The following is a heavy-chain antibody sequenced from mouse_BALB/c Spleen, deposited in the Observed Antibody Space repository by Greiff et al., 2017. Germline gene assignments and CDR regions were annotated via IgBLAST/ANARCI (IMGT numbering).Heavy chain of an antibody. V-gene: IGHV1-7*01. CDR3: ASDYYGYYFDY. CDR1: GYTFTSYW. Sequence: VQLQHSGAELAKPGASVKMSCKASGYTFTSYWMHWVKQRPGQGLEWIGYINPSTGYTEYNQKFKDKATLTADKSSSTAYMQLSSLTSEDSAVYYCASDYYGYYFDYWGQGTTLTVSS. CDR2: INPSTGYT. J-gene: IGHJ2*01. D-gene: IGHD1-2*01.